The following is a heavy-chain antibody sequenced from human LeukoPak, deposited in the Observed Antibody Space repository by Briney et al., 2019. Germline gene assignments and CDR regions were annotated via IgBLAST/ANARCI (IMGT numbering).Heavy chain of an antibody. CDR3: ARDGGGIAAAGTRFDY. CDR2: IYYSGST. J-gene: IGHJ4*02. CDR1: GGSISSYY. V-gene: IGHV4-59*12. Sequence: PSETLSLTCTVSGGSISSYYWSWIRQPPGKGLEWIGYIYYSGSTNYNPSLKSRVTISVDTSKNQFSLKLSSVTAADTAVYYCARDGGGIAAAGTRFDYWGQGTLVTVSS. D-gene: IGHD6-13*01.